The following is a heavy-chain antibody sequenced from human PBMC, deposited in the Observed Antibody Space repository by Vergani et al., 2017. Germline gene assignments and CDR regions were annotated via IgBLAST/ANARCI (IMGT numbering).Heavy chain of an antibody. CDR2: IYPGDSDT. J-gene: IGHJ3*02. CDR1: GYSFTSYW. D-gene: IGHD2-15*01. V-gene: IGHV5-51*01. CDR3: ARASAIVVVVAATFDAFDI. Sequence: EVQLVQSGAEVKKPGESLKISCKGSGYSFTSYWIGWVRQMPGQGLEWMGIIYPGDSDTRYSPSFQGQVTISADKSISTAYLQWSSLKASDTAMYYCARASAIVVVVAATFDAFDIWGQGTMVTVSS.